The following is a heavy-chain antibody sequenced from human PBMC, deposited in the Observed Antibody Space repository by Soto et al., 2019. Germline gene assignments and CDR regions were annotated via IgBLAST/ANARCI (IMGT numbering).Heavy chain of an antibody. CDR2: IVREGSEK. J-gene: IGHJ4*02. CDR3: ARDDDYADNGLDL. D-gene: IGHD4-17*01. CDR1: GFAFSNHG. V-gene: IGHV3-33*01. Sequence: QGQLVESGGGVVQPGRSLRLSCAASGFAFSNHGMHWVRQAPGKGLEWLAVIVREGSEKFYADSVKGRFTISRDNSKNTLYLEMSRLRAEDTAVYYCARDDDYADNGLDLWGQGTLVTVSS.